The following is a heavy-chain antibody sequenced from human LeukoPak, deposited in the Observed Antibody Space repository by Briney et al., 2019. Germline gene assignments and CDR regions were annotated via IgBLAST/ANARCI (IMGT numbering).Heavy chain of an antibody. V-gene: IGHV3-43*02. J-gene: IGHJ6*02. CDR1: GFNIGPYA. D-gene: IGHD5-24*01. CDR2: IKADGSGT. Sequence: GGSLRLSCAASGFNIGPYAMYWVRQGPGRGLEWVSVIKADGSGTFYSDSVRGRFTTSRDNSTNSLYLQMSSLTSDDTALYYCATWAFFHNLDVWGQGTTVAVSS. CDR3: ATWAFFHNLDV.